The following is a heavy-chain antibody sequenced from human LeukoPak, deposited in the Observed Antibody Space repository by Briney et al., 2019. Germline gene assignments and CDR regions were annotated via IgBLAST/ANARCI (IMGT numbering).Heavy chain of an antibody. CDR1: GDSFTIYW. J-gene: IGHJ4*02. Sequence: LGESLKIPCKCSGDSFTIYWIGWVRQIPGKGREWMGIIYPGDSDTRYSPSFQGQVTISADKSISTAYLQWSSLKASDTAMYYCARCLYILAVAGGFDYWGQGTLVTVSS. D-gene: IGHD6-19*01. CDR3: ARCLYILAVAGGFDY. CDR2: IYPGDSDT. V-gene: IGHV5-51*01.